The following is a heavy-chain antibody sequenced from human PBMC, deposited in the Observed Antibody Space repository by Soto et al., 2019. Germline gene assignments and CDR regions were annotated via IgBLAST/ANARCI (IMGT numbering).Heavy chain of an antibody. CDR3: ASQAARLEVDY. V-gene: IGHV3-66*04. CDR1: GFTVSSNY. J-gene: IGHJ4*01. D-gene: IGHD6-6*01. CDR2: IYSGGST. Sequence: EVQLVESGGGLVQPGGSLRLSCAASGFTVSSNYMSWVRQAPGKGLEWVSVIYSGGSTYYADSVKGRFTISRDNSKNTLYLQMNSLRAEDTAVYYCASQAARLEVDYWGQEPWSPSPQ.